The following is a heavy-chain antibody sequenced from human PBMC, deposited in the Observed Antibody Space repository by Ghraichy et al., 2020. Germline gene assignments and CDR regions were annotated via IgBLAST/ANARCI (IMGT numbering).Heavy chain of an antibody. J-gene: IGHJ4*02. CDR1: GFTFSSYA. D-gene: IGHD6-13*01. Sequence: GGSLRLSCAASGFTFSSYAMSWVRQAPGKGLEWVSAISGSGGSTYYADSVKGRFTISRDNSKNTLYLQMNSLRAEDTAVYYCAKDCGSSSWYGTSRVDYWGQGTLVTVSS. CDR3: AKDCGSSSWYGTSRVDY. V-gene: IGHV3-23*01. CDR2: ISGSGGST.